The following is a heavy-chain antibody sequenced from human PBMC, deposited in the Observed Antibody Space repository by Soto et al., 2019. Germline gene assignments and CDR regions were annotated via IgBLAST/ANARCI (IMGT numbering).Heavy chain of an antibody. V-gene: IGHV3-21*01. D-gene: IGHD4-17*01. CDR1: GFTFSSYS. CDR3: ARDLIGYGGNFDY. Sequence: GGSLRLSCAASGFTFSSYSMNWVRQAPGKGLEWVSSISSSSSYIYYADSVKGRFTISRDNAKNSLYLQMNSLRAEDTAVYYCARDLIGYGGNFDYWGQGTLVTVSS. CDR2: ISSSSSYI. J-gene: IGHJ4*02.